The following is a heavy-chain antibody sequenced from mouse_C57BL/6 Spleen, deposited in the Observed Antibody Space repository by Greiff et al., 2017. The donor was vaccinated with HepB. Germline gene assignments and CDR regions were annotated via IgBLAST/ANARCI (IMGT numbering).Heavy chain of an antibody. Sequence: EVMLVESGGGLVQPGGSLKLSCAASGFTFSDYYMYWVRQTPEKRLEWVAYISNGGGSTYYPDTVKGRFTISRDNAKNTLYLQMSRLKSEDTAMYYCARGSEYYFDYWGQGTTLTVSS. D-gene: IGHD6-1*01. J-gene: IGHJ2*01. CDR2: ISNGGGST. V-gene: IGHV5-12*01. CDR3: ARGSEYYFDY. CDR1: GFTFSDYY.